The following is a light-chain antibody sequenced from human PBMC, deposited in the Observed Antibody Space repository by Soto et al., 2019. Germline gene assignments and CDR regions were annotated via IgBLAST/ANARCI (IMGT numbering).Light chain of an antibody. CDR1: QSVSSK. CDR2: RAS. V-gene: IGKV3-15*01. CDR3: QQYNNWPPAT. J-gene: IGKJ1*01. Sequence: MVSLSAVTVSLSPGERATLSCRASQSVSSKLAWYQQKPGQAPRLLIYRASTRATDIPARFSGSGSGTEFTLTISSLQSEDFAVYYCQQYNNWPPATFGQGTKVDIK.